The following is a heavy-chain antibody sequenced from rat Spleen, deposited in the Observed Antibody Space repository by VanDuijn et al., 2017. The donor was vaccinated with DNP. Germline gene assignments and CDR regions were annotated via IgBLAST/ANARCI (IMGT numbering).Heavy chain of an antibody. D-gene: IGHD1-10*01. CDR3: ARRQQLFYFDH. J-gene: IGHJ2*01. CDR2: ISPGGGNI. V-gene: IGHV5-25*01. Sequence: EVQLVESGGGLVQPGWSMRLSCAASGFTFSDYNMAWVRQAPTKGLKWVAAISPGGGNIYYRDSVKGRFTISRDIAKSTLYLQMNGLRSEDMATYYCARRQQLFYFDHWGQGVMVTVSS. CDR1: GFTFSDYN.